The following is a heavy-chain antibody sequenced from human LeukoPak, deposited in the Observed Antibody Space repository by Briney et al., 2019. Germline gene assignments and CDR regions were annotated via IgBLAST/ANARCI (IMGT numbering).Heavy chain of an antibody. D-gene: IGHD3-22*01. CDR3: ARGYYYDTTKLDL. J-gene: IGHJ5*02. CDR1: GFTFSSYW. CDR2: TDTDGSST. V-gene: IGHV3-74*01. Sequence: PGRSLRLSCAASGFTFSSYWMHWVRQDPGKGRGWVSRTDTDGSSTNYADSVKGRFTVSRDNAKNTLSLQMNSLRAEDTAVYYCARGYYYDTTKLDLWGQGTLVTVSS.